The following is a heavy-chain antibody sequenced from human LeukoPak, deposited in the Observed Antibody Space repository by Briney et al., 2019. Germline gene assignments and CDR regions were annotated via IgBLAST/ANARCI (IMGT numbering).Heavy chain of an antibody. D-gene: IGHD6-19*01. V-gene: IGHV3-53*01. CDR2: IYIEGGT. CDR3: AKQIAVAKTYFDY. Sequence: PGGSLRLSCAASGFTVSSNYMTWVRQAPGKGLEWVSVIYIEGGTYYTDSVKGRFTISRDNSKNTLYLQMNGLRAEDTAVYYCAKQIAVAKTYFDYWGQGTLVTVSS. CDR1: GFTVSSNY. J-gene: IGHJ4*02.